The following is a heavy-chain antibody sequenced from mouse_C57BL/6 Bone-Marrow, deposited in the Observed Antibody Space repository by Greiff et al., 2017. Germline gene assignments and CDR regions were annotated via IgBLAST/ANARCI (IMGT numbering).Heavy chain of an antibody. Sequence: VQLKESGAELVRPGASVKLSCTASGFNIKDDYMHWVKQRPEQGLEWIGWIDPENGDTEYASKLQGKAPITAETYSNTAYLQLSILTSEDTAVYYCTTSCSSSFYAMDYWGQGTSVTVSS. CDR1: GFNIKDDY. CDR2: IDPENGDT. V-gene: IGHV14-4*01. CDR3: TTSCSSSFYAMDY. D-gene: IGHD1-1*01. J-gene: IGHJ4*01.